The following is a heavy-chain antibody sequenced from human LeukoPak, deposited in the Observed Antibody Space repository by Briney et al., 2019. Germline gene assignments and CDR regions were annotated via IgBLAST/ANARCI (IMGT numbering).Heavy chain of an antibody. Sequence: SETLSLTCTVSGGSISSYYWSWIRQPPGKGLEWIGEIYHSGSTNYNPSLKSRVTISVDKSKNQFSLKLSSVTAADTAVYYCARLQRDSSSSYYYYGMDVWGQGTTVTVSS. V-gene: IGHV4-59*12. CDR1: GGSISSYY. CDR3: ARLQRDSSSSYYYYGMDV. J-gene: IGHJ6*02. CDR2: IYHSGST. D-gene: IGHD6-13*01.